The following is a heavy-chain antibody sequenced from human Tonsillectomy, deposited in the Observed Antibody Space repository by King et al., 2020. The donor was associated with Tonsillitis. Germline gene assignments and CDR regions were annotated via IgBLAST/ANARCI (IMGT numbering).Heavy chain of an antibody. Sequence: VQLLESGGGLVQPGGSLRLSCAASGFTLETYAMSWVRQAPGKGLEWVSAVSSSGISTYYADSVKGRFTISRDDSSNTLYLQVNSLRDEDTAVYFCAKEAGEVYDFWSGYYYSAFDIWGQGTMVTVSS. CDR1: GFTLETYA. J-gene: IGHJ3*02. V-gene: IGHV3-23*01. CDR3: AKEAGEVYDFWSGYYYSAFDI. CDR2: VSSSGIST. D-gene: IGHD3-3*01.